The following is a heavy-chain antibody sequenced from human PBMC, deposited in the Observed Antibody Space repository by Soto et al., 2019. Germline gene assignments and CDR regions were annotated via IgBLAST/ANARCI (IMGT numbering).Heavy chain of an antibody. V-gene: IGHV1-2*02. CDR2: INPNSGGT. D-gene: IGHD1-1*01. Sequence: ASVKVSCKTSGYTFSDYYIHWVRQAPGQGLEWMGWINPNSGGTKYAPKFQGGVTMTRDTSITTAYMELSRLRSGDTAVYYCAREPATAKPEGVDFWGQGTLVTVSS. J-gene: IGHJ4*02. CDR3: AREPATAKPEGVDF. CDR1: GYTFSDYY.